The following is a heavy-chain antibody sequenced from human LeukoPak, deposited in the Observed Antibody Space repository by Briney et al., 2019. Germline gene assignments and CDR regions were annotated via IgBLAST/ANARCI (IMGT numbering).Heavy chain of an antibody. D-gene: IGHD5-24*01. CDR2: IIPILGIA. CDR1: GGTFSSYA. V-gene: IGHV1-69*04. J-gene: IGHJ4*02. CDR3: ARMKEMATITDSTGY. Sequence: ASVKVSCKASGGTFSSYAISWVRQAPGQGLEWMGRIIPILGIANYAQKFQGRVTITADKSTSTAYMELSSLRSEDTAVYYCARMKEMATITDSTGYWGQGTLVTVSS.